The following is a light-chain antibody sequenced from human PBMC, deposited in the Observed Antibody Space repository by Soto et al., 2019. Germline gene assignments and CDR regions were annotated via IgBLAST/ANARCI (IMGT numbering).Light chain of an antibody. CDR2: AAS. V-gene: IGKV1-39*01. Sequence: DLQMTQSPSSLSASVGDRVTITCRASQSISSYLNWYQQKPGKAPKLLIYAASSLQSGVPSRFSGSGSGTDFTLTISSLQPEAFATYYCQQSYSTPPTFGQGTKVEIK. J-gene: IGKJ1*01. CDR1: QSISSY. CDR3: QQSYSTPPT.